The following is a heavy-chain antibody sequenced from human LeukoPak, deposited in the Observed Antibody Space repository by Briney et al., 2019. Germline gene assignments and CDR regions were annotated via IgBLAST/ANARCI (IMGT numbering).Heavy chain of an antibody. CDR1: GYTFSSCP. D-gene: IGHD3-16*01. CDR3: ARGGGARLRYPFDY. V-gene: IGHV7-4-1*02. J-gene: IGHJ4*02. CDR2: IDTNTGSP. Sequence: ASVKVSCKASGYTFSSCPMIWVRQAPGQGLEWMGCIDTNTGSPSNAQGFTGRFVFSLDTSVSTTFLYINNLKADDTAVYYCARGGGARLRYPFDYWGQGTLVTVSS.